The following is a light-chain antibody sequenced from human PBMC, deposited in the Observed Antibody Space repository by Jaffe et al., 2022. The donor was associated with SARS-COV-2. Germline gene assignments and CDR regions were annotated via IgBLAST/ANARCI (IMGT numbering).Light chain of an antibody. Sequence: ENVLTQSPGTLSLSPGDRATLTCRARQSVSTSFFAWYQQKPGQAPRLLIYSTSTRATGVPDRLSGSGSGTEFTLTISRLEPEDFAVYYCQQYGSSPYTFGQGTKLEI. CDR1: QSVSTSF. CDR2: STS. V-gene: IGKV3-20*01. CDR3: QQYGSSPYT. J-gene: IGKJ2*01.